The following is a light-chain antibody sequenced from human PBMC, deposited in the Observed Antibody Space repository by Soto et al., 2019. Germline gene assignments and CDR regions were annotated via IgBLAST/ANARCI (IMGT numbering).Light chain of an antibody. Sequence: EIVMTQSPATLSVSPGERATLSCRASQSVSSNLAWYQQKPGQAPRLLIYGASTRATGIPARFSGSGSGTEFTLTISSLQSEDFAVYYCQQYNNWLWTFGGGTKVEIK. CDR2: GAS. J-gene: IGKJ4*01. CDR1: QSVSSN. CDR3: QQYNNWLWT. V-gene: IGKV3-15*01.